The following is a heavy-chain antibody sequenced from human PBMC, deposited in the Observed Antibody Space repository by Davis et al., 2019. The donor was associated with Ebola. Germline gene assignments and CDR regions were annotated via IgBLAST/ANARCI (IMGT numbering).Heavy chain of an antibody. CDR3: TTDPGMMITFGGVVKHYGMDV. CDR2: IKTNADGGTA. CDR1: GFTFSNAW. J-gene: IGHJ6*02. Sequence: GESLKISCVASGFTFSNAWMAWVRQAPGKGLEWVGRIKTNADGGTAAYAAPVKGRSTISRDDAQQTLYLEINSLTSADTAVYYCTTDPGMMITFGGVVKHYGMDVWGQGTTVTVSS. V-gene: IGHV3-15*01. D-gene: IGHD3-16*01.